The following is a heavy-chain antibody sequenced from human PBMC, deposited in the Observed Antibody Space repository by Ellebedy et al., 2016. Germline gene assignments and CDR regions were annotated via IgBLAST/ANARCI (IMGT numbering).Heavy chain of an antibody. V-gene: IGHV7-4-1*02. CDR1: GYTFTSYA. D-gene: IGHD6-19*01. CDR3: ARESSASKAPPYSSVERDALGYFQH. Sequence: ASVKVSCKASGYTFTSYAMNWVRQAPGQGLEWMGWINTNTGNPTYAQGFTGRFVFSLDTSVSTAYLQISSLKAEDTAVYYCARESSASKAPPYSSVERDALGYFQHWGQGTLVTVSS. CDR2: INTNTGNP. J-gene: IGHJ1*01.